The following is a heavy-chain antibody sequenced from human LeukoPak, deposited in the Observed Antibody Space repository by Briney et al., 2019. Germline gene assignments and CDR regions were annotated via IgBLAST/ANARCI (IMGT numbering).Heavy chain of an antibody. Sequence: PGGSLRLSCAASGFTFSSYAMSWVRQAPGKGLEWVAVIWYDGSNKYYADSVKGRFTISRDNSKNTLYLQMNSLRAEDTAVYYCARDLGPAPGISVGGSGFGYWGQGTLVTVSS. CDR1: GFTFSSYA. D-gene: IGHD6-19*01. CDR3: ARDLGPAPGISVGGSGFGY. CDR2: IWYDGSNK. J-gene: IGHJ4*02. V-gene: IGHV3-33*08.